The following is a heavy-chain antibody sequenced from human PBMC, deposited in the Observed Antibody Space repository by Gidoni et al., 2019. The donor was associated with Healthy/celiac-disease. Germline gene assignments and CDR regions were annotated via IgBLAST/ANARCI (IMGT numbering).Heavy chain of an antibody. V-gene: IGHV3-66*01. CDR1: GFTVSSNY. CDR3: ARDGVAVAGHWYFDL. Sequence: EVQLVESGGGLVQPGGSLRLSCAASGFTVSSNYMSWVRQAPGKGLEWVSVIYSGGSTYYADSVKGRFTISRDNSKNTLYLQMNSLRAEDTAVYYCARDGVAVAGHWYFDLWGRGTLVTVSS. CDR2: IYSGGST. J-gene: IGHJ2*01. D-gene: IGHD6-19*01.